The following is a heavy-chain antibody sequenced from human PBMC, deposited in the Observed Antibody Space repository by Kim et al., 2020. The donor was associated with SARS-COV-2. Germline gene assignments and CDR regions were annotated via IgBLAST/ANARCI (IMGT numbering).Heavy chain of an antibody. CDR3: AKGMFRGVTLFDS. V-gene: IGHV3-23*03. Sequence: SVEGRLAVARDNAANTLYMQMNTLRAEDTAVYYCAKGMFRGVTLFDSWGQGTLVTVSS. D-gene: IGHD3-10*01. J-gene: IGHJ4*02.